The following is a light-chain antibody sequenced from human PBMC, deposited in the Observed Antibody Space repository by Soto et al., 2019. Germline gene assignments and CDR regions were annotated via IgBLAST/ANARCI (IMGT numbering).Light chain of an antibody. CDR3: AAWDDSLVV. V-gene: IGLV1-47*01. Sequence: QSVLTQPPSASGTPGQTVTISCSGSSSNIGSAYVYWYQHLPGTAPKLLIYRNNQRPSVVPDRFSASKSGTSASLAISGLRSEDEADYYCAAWDDSLVVFGGGTKLTGL. CDR1: SSNIGSAY. CDR2: RNN. J-gene: IGLJ2*01.